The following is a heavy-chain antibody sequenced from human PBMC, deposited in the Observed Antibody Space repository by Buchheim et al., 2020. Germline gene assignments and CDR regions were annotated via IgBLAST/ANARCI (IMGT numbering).Heavy chain of an antibody. V-gene: IGHV4-31*03. CDR2: IYYSGST. Sequence: QVQLQESGPGLVQPSQTLSPTCTFSGGSISSGGFYWSWIRQHPGKGLEWIGYIYYSGSTYYNPSLKSRVTISVDTSTNQFSLKLSSVTAADTAVYYCARDQVTIFGVVITPWYYGIDVWGQGTT. CDR3: ARDQVTIFGVVITPWYYGIDV. J-gene: IGHJ6*02. D-gene: IGHD3-3*01. CDR1: GGSISSGGFY.